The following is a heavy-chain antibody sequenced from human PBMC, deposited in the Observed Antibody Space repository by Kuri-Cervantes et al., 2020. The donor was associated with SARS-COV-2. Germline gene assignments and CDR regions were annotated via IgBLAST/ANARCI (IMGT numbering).Heavy chain of an antibody. CDR3: ARRVDYKYWFDP. D-gene: IGHD4/OR15-4a*01. CDR1: GGSISSSSYY. CDR2: IYYSGST. V-gene: IGHV4-39*01. J-gene: IGHJ5*02. Sequence: SETLSLTCTVSGGSISSSSYYWGWIRQPPGKGLEWIGSIYYSGSTYYNPPPKRRFTISVDTSKNQFSLKLTSVAAAATDVYYCARRVDYKYWFDPWGQGTLVTVSS.